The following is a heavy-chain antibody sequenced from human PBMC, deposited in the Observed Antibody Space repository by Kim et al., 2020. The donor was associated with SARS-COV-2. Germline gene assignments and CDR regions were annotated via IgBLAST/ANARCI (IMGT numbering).Heavy chain of an antibody. D-gene: IGHD5-18*01. CDR3: AKDRGVFSYGSYNYYGMDV. J-gene: IGHJ6*02. CDR1: GFTFSNYA. CDR2: ISGNGGST. V-gene: IGHV3-23*01. Sequence: GGSLRLSCAASGFTFSNYAMSWVRQPPGKGLEWVSGISGNGGSTFYADSVKGRFTISRDNSENTLYLQMNGLRAEDTAEYYCAKDRGVFSYGSYNYYGMDVWGQGTTVTVSS.